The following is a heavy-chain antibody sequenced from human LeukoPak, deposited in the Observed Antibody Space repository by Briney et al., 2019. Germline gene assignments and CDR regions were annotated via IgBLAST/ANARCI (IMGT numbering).Heavy chain of an antibody. Sequence: SETLSLTCTVSGGSINNYYWIWIRQPPGKGLEWIGYIHYSGRTNYNPSLKSRVAISVDTSKNQFSLKLSSVTAADTAVYYCARGGGYASPIGYWGQGALVTVSS. J-gene: IGHJ4*02. CDR3: ARGGGYASPIGY. CDR1: GGSINNYY. D-gene: IGHD5-12*01. V-gene: IGHV4-59*08. CDR2: IHYSGRT.